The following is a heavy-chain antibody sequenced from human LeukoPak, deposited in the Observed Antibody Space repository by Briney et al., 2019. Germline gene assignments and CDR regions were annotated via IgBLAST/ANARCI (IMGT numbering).Heavy chain of an antibody. J-gene: IGHJ5*02. CDR3: ARVTMVAAASYNWFVP. V-gene: IGHV3-33*01. CDR1: GFTFSNYG. Sequence: PGGSLRLSCAASGFTFSNYGMHWVRQAPGKGLEWVAVIWSDGSNKYYADSVRGRFTISRDNSKNTLYLQMNSLRAEDTAVYYCARVTMVAAASYNWFVPWGQGTLVTLSS. D-gene: IGHD2-15*01. CDR2: IWSDGSNK.